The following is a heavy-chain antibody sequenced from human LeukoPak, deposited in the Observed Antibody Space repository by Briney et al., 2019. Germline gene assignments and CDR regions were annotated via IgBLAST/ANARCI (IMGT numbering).Heavy chain of an antibody. Sequence: SETLSLTCSVSGSSISSYYWSWIRQPPGKGLEWIGYISYSGSAKYSPSLKSRVTISVDMSKTQFSLKLSSVTAADTAVYYCARHASYYDILTGYEYYYYGMDVWGQGTTVTVSS. V-gene: IGHV4-59*08. CDR1: GSSISSYY. CDR3: ARHASYYDILTGYEYYYYGMDV. J-gene: IGHJ6*02. D-gene: IGHD3-9*01. CDR2: ISYSGSA.